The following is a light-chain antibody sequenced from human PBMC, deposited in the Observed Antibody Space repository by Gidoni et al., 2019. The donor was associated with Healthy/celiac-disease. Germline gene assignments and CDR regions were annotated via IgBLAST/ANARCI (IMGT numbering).Light chain of an antibody. J-gene: IGLJ2*01. V-gene: IGLV3-19*01. Sequence: SELTQDPAVSVALGQTVRITCQGDSLRSYYASWYQQKPGQAPVLVIYGKNNRPSGIPDRFSGSSSGNTASLTITGAQAEDEADYYCNSRDSSGNHLVFGGGTKLTVL. CDR2: GKN. CDR1: SLRSYY. CDR3: NSRDSSGNHLV.